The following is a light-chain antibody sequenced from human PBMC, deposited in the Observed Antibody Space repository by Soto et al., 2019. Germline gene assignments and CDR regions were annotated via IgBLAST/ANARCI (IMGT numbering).Light chain of an antibody. CDR2: AAS. Sequence: DIQMIQSPSSPSASVGDRVTITCRASQSISSYLNWYQQKPGKAPKLLIYAASSLQSGVPSRFSGSGSGTDFTLTISSLQPEDFATYYCQQSYSTPQTFGQGTKWKS. CDR3: QQSYSTPQT. CDR1: QSISSY. V-gene: IGKV1-39*01. J-gene: IGKJ1*01.